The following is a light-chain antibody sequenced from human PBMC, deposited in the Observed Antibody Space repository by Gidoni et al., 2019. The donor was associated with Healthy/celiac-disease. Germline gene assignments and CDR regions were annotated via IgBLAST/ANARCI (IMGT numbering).Light chain of an antibody. V-gene: IGKV1-39*01. CDR3: QQSYSTPCS. CDR1: QSISSY. CDR2: AAS. J-gene: IGKJ2*04. Sequence: VGDRVTITCRASQSISSYLNWYQQKPGKAPKLLIYAASSLQSGVPSRFSGSGSGTDFTLTISSLQPEDFATYYCQQSYSTPCSFGQGTKLEIK.